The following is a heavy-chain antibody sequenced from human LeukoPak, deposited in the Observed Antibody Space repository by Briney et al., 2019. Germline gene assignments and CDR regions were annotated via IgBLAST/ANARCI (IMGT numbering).Heavy chain of an antibody. V-gene: IGHV1-46*01. CDR1: GYTFTSYY. J-gene: IGHJ4*02. Sequence: GASVKVSCKASGYTFTSYYMHWVRQAPGQGLEWMGIINPSGGSTSYAQKFQGRVTMTRDTSTSTVYMELSSLRSEDTAVYYCARDSEALGTGYYLLDYWGQGTLVTVSS. CDR3: ARDSEALGTGYYLLDY. CDR2: INPSGGST. D-gene: IGHD3/OR15-3a*01.